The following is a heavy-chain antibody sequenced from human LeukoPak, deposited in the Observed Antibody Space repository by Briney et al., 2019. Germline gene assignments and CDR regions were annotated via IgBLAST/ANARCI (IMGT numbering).Heavy chain of an antibody. J-gene: IGHJ2*01. Sequence: GGSLRLSCAASGFTFDDYAMHWARQAPGKGLEWVSGISWNSGSIGYADSVKGRFTISRDNAKNSLYLQMNSLRAEDTALYYCAKEFDGVAGLASSFDLWGRGTLVTVSS. V-gene: IGHV3-9*01. CDR1: GFTFDDYA. D-gene: IGHD6-19*01. CDR3: AKEFDGVAGLASSFDL. CDR2: ISWNSGSI.